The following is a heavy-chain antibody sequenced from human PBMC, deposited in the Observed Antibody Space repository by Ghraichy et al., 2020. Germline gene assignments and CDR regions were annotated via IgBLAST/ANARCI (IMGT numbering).Heavy chain of an antibody. D-gene: IGHD3-3*01. CDR1: GGTFSSYA. Sequence: SVKVSCKASGGTFSSYAISWVRQAPGQGLEWMGRIIPILGIANYAQKFQGRVTITADKSTSTAYMELSSLRSEDTAVYYCARSAVYYDFWSGYYPFDYWGQGTLVTVSS. CDR2: IIPILGIA. J-gene: IGHJ4*02. CDR3: ARSAVYYDFWSGYYPFDY. V-gene: IGHV1-69*04.